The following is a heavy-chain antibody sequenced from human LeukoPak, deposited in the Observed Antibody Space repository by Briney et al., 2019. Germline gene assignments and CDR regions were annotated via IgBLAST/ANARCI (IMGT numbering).Heavy chain of an antibody. Sequence: GGSLRLSCAASGFTFTNYAMTWVRQAPGKELEWVSAIGRSDGSTYYAGSVKGRFTISRDNSKNTLYLQMNSLRAEDTAVYYCAKDFMVRGVIGSAFDIWGQGTMVTVSS. CDR3: AKDFMVRGVIGSAFDI. V-gene: IGHV3-23*01. CDR2: IGRSDGST. CDR1: GFTFTNYA. J-gene: IGHJ3*02. D-gene: IGHD3-10*01.